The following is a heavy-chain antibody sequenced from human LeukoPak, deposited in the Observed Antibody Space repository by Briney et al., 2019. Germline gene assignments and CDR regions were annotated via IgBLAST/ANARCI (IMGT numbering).Heavy chain of an antibody. CDR2: ISLTGIST. Sequence: GGSLRLSCAASGFTLSTYTMNWVRQAPGKGLEWVSSISLTGISTWYADSLKGRFTISRDNARNSLYLEGNGLRAEDAGVFYCVRDFLGGSGAGGPWGQGTLVTVSS. V-gene: IGHV3-21*01. CDR1: GFTLSTYT. D-gene: IGHD3-10*01. J-gene: IGHJ5*02. CDR3: VRDFLGGSGAGGP.